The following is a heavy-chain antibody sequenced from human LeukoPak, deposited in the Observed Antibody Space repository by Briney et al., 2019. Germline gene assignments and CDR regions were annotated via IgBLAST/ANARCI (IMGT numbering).Heavy chain of an antibody. D-gene: IGHD3-10*01. J-gene: IGHJ5*02. CDR1: GLTVTSTY. CDR3: ARDRAGTQSWVELDL. Sequence: GGSLRLSCTVSGLTVTSTYTDWVRQPPGKGPEWVALIRGDAGTVYADSVKGRFTISRDNSKNMVYLQMNSLRPEDSAVYYCARDRAGTQSWVELDLWGQGTQVTVSS. V-gene: IGHV3-53*05. CDR2: IRGDAGT.